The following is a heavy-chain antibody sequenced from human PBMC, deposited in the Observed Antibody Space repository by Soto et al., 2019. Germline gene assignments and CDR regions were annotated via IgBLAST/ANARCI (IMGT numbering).Heavy chain of an antibody. J-gene: IGHJ4*02. D-gene: IGHD6-19*01. CDR2: IYSGGST. CDR3: ARDLGGSGWYDY. V-gene: IGHV3-53*04. Sequence: EVQLVESGGGLVQPGGSLRLSCAASGFTVSSNYMSWVRQAPGEGLEWVSVIYSGGSTYYPDSVKGQFTISRHNSKNTLYLQMNSLRAEDTAVYYCARDLGGSGWYDYWGQGTLVTVSS. CDR1: GFTVSSNY.